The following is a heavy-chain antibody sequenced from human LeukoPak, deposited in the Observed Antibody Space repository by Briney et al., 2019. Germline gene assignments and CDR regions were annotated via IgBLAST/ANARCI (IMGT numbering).Heavy chain of an antibody. V-gene: IGHV3-30*18. CDR1: GFTFSSYG. CDR2: ISYDGSNT. Sequence: GGSLRLSCAVSGFTFSSYGMHWVRQAPGKGLEWAAVISYDGSNTYYADSVKGRFTISRDNSKNTLHLQINSLRPEDTAVYYCAKYYYDSSGYSALGSWGQGTLVTVSS. J-gene: IGHJ5*02. CDR3: AKYYYDSSGYSALGS. D-gene: IGHD3-22*01.